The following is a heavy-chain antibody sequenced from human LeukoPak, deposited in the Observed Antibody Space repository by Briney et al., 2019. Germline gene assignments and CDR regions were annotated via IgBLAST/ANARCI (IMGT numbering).Heavy chain of an antibody. D-gene: IGHD3-16*01. V-gene: IGHV4-61*01. Sequence: SETLSLTCTVSGGSVSSGSYYWSWIRQPPGKGLEWIGYIYYSGSTNYNPSLKSRVTISVDTSKNQFSPKLSSVTAADTAVYYCARDSVGGFDYWGQGTLVTVPS. CDR2: IYYSGST. CDR3: ARDSVGGFDY. J-gene: IGHJ4*02. CDR1: GGSVSSGSYY.